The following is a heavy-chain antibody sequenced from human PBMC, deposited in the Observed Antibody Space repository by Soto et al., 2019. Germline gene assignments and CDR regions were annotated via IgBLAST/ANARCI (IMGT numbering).Heavy chain of an antibody. V-gene: IGHV4-31*03. J-gene: IGHJ5*02. CDR1: GGSISSGGYY. Sequence: SETLSLTCTVSGGSISSGGYYWRWIRPHPGKGLEWIGYIYYSGSTYYNPSLKSRVTISVDTSKNQFSLKLSSVTAADTAVYYCATKYGGKINWFDPWGQGTQVTVSS. CDR2: IYYSGST. CDR3: ATKYGGKINWFDP. D-gene: IGHD2-15*01.